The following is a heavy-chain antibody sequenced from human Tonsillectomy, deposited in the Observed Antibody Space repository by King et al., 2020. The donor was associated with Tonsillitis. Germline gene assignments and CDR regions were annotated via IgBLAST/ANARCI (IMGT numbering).Heavy chain of an antibody. Sequence: VQLVESGGGVDQPGRSLRLSCAASGFTFRNYAMHWVRQAPGKGLEWVAVISFDGSNKFYADSVKGRFTISRDNSKNTLYLQMSSLGAEDKAVYSCATSVSVHDPGHYWGQGTLVTVSS. V-gene: IGHV3-30*04. J-gene: IGHJ4*02. D-gene: IGHD5/OR15-5a*01. CDR3: ATSVSVHDPGHY. CDR1: GFTFRNYA. CDR2: ISFDGSNK.